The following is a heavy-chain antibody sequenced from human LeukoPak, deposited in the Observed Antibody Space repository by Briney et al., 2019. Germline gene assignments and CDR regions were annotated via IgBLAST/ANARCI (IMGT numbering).Heavy chain of an antibody. J-gene: IGHJ4*02. CDR2: FDPEDGET. Sequence: ASVKVSCKVSGYTLTELSMHWVRQAPGKGLEWMGGFDPEDGETIYAQKFQGRVTMTEDTSTDTAYMELSSLRSEDTAVYYCATTGSSGWYLGFDYWGQGTLVTVSS. V-gene: IGHV1-24*01. D-gene: IGHD6-19*01. CDR1: GYTLTELS. CDR3: ATTGSSGWYLGFDY.